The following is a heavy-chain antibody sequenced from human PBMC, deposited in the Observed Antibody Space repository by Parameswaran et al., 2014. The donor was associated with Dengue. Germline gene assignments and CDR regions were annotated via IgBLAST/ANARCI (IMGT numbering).Heavy chain of an antibody. Sequence: WVRQAPGQGLEWMGWISAYNGNTNYAQKLQGRVTMTTDTSTSTAYMELRSLRSDDTAVYYCARCIAVAGEHDYWGQGTLVTVSS. V-gene: IGHV1-18*01. D-gene: IGHD6-19*01. J-gene: IGHJ4*02. CDR3: ARCIAVAGEHDY. CDR2: ISAYNGNT.